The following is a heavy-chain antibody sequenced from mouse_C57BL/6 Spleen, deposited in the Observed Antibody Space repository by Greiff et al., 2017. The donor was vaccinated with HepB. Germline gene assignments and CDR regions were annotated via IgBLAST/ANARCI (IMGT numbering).Heavy chain of an antibody. V-gene: IGHV1-26*01. D-gene: IGHD1-1*01. CDR3: ARGGIYYYGSSPFYY. CDR1: GYTFTDYY. Sequence: EVQLQQSGPELVKPGASVKISCKASGYTFTDYYMNWVKQSHGKSLEWIGDINHNNGGTSYNQKFKGKATLTVDKSSSTAYMELRSLTSEDSAVYYCARGGIYYYGSSPFYYWGQGTTLTVSS. J-gene: IGHJ2*01. CDR2: INHNNGGT.